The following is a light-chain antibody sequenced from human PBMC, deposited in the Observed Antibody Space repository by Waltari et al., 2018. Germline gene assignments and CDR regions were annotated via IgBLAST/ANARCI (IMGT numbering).Light chain of an antibody. Sequence: DIVMIKSPDCLAVSLGERADINSKYRQSVLHSCNNKNYLVWFQQKPGQSPKLRIYWASTRASGIPVRFSGGGSETASTLPIRSLQAETVALYYCQQYYSSPRTFGQGTNVEIQ. V-gene: IGKV4-1*01. CDR1: QSVLHSCNNKNY. J-gene: IGKJ1*01. CDR3: QQYYSSPRT. CDR2: WAS.